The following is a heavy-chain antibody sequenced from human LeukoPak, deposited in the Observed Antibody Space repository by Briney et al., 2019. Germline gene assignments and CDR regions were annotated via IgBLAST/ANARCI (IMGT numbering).Heavy chain of an antibody. J-gene: IGHJ4*02. Sequence: GGSLRLSCAASGFTVSSTYMSWVRQSPGKGLEWVSVVYKDGKMFYIDSVKGRFAISRDTSKNTVYLQMNNLRAEVTAVYYCASRHCSGGDCYFAGADPFDHWGQGTLVTVSS. CDR3: ASRHCSGGDCYFAGADPFDH. CDR1: GFTVSSTY. D-gene: IGHD2-21*01. CDR2: VYKDGKM. V-gene: IGHV3-53*01.